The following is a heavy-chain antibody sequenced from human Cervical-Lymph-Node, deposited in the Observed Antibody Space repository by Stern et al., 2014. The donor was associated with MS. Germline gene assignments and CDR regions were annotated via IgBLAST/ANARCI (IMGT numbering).Heavy chain of an antibody. CDR3: ATDYNY. D-gene: IGHD3-10*01. J-gene: IGHJ4*02. CDR1: GSTLTDFF. CDR2: FDPEDGET. V-gene: IGHV1-24*01. Sequence: VQLVESGAEVKKPGASVKVSCKVSGSTLTDFFMHWVRQPPGKGLEWMGGFDPEDGETIYTQKFQGRVTMTEDTSTDTAYMELSSLRSDDTAVYYCATDYNYWGQGTLVTVSS.